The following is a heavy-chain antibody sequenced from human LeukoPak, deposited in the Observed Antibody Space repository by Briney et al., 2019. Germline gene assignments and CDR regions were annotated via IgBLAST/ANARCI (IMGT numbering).Heavy chain of an antibody. V-gene: IGHV4-34*01. J-gene: IGHJ4*02. D-gene: IGHD3-9*01. CDR1: GGSFSGYY. CDR2: INHSGST. CDR3: VGYDILTGYPPRFDY. Sequence: SETLSLTCAVYGGSFSGYYWSWIRQPPGKGLEWIGEINHSGSTNYNPSLKSRVTISVDTSKNQFSLKLSSVIAADTAVYYCVGYDILTGYPPRFDYWGQGTLVTVSS.